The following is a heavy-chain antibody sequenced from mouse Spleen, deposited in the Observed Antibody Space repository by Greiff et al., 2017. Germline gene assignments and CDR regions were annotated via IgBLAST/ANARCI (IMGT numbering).Heavy chain of an antibody. V-gene: IGHV2-5-1*01. J-gene: IGHJ2*01. D-gene: IGHD4-1*01. Sequence: VQLQQSGPSLVQPSQSLSITCTVSGFSLTSYGVHWVRQSPGKGLEWLGVIWRGGSTDYNAAFMSRLSITKDNSKSQVFFKMNSLQADDTAIYYCAKGGTGRGNYFDYWGQGTTLTVSS. CDR3: AKGGTGRGNYFDY. CDR2: IWRGGST. CDR1: GFSLTSYG.